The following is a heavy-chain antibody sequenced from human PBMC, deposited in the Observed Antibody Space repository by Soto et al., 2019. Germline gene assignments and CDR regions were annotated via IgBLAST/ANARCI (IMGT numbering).Heavy chain of an antibody. CDR3: ARGYDFWSGSDYYYGMDV. Sequence: ASVKVSCKASGYTFTSYGISWVRQAPGQGLEWMGWISAYNGNTNYAQKLQGRVTMTTDTSTSTAYMELRSLRSDDTAVYYCARGYDFWSGSDYYYGMDVWGQGTTVTVSS. CDR2: ISAYNGNT. CDR1: GYTFTSYG. V-gene: IGHV1-18*01. D-gene: IGHD3-3*01. J-gene: IGHJ6*02.